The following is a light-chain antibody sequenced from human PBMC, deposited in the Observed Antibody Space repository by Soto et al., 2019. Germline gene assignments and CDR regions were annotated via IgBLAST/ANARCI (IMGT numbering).Light chain of an antibody. J-gene: IGKJ5*01. CDR1: QSTSSY. CDR2: AAS. Sequence: DIQMTQSPSSLSASVGDRVTITCRASQSTSSYLNWYQQKPGKAPKLLIYAASSLQSGVPSRFSGSGSGTDFTLTISSLQPEDFATYYCQQSYTITFAQGTRLEIK. CDR3: QQSYTIT. V-gene: IGKV1-39*01.